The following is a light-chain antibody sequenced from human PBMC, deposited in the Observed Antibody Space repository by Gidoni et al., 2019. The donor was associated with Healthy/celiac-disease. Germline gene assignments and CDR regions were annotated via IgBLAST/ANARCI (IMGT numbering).Light chain of an antibody. Sequence: DIQMTQPPSSLSASVAGRVTITCRASQSISSYLNWYQQKPGRAPKLLIYAASSLQSGVPSRFSGSVSGTDFTLTISSLQPEDFATYYCQQSYRTPALTFGGGTKVEIK. V-gene: IGKV1-39*01. CDR1: QSISSY. CDR3: QQSYRTPALT. J-gene: IGKJ4*01. CDR2: AAS.